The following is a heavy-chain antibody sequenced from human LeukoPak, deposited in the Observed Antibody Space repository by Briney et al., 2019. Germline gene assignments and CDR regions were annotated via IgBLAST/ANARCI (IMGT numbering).Heavy chain of an antibody. CDR3: ARESYLPGYSYGPQRKIPIDY. CDR1: GGSFSGYY. J-gene: IGHJ4*02. Sequence: SETLSLTCAVYGGSFSGYYWSWIRQPPGKGLEWIGEINHSGSTNYNPSLKSRVTISVDTSKNQFSLKLSSVTAADTAVYYCARESYLPGYSYGPQRKIPIDYWGQGTLVTVSS. D-gene: IGHD5-18*01. CDR2: INHSGST. V-gene: IGHV4-34*01.